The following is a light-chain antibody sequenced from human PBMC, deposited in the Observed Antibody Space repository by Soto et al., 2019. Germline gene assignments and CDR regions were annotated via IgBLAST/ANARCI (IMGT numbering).Light chain of an antibody. Sequence: DIQMTQSPSSLSASVGDRVTITCQASQDISNYLNWYQQKPGKAPKLLIYDASNLETGVPSRFSGSGSGTDFTCTISSLQPEDIATYYCQQYVSFGGGTKVEIK. CDR3: QQYVS. CDR2: DAS. V-gene: IGKV1-33*01. CDR1: QDISNY. J-gene: IGKJ4*01.